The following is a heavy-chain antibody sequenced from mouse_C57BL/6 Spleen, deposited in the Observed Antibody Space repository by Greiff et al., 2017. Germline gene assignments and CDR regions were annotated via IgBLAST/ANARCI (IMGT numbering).Heavy chain of an antibody. V-gene: IGHV5-17*01. Sequence: EVQLVESGGGLVKPGGSLKLSCAASGFTFSDYGMHWVRQAPEKGLEWVAYISRGSSTIYYADTVKGRFPLSRDNAKNTLFLQMTSQRSEDTAMYYGAIYSNYPFYAMDDWGQGTSVTVSS. CDR1: GFTFSDYG. CDR3: AIYSNYPFYAMDD. D-gene: IGHD2-5*01. CDR2: ISRGSSTI. J-gene: IGHJ4*01.